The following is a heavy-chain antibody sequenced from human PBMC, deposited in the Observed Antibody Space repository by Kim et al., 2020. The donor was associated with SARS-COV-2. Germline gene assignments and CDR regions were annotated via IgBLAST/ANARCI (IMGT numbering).Heavy chain of an antibody. D-gene: IGHD2-15*01. CDR1: GGSISSSSYY. CDR3: AGQVGGGVGVAAPHYFDY. CDR2: SYYSWST. V-gene: IGHV4-39*01. Sequence: SETLSLTCTVSGGSISSSSYYWGWIRQPPGKGLEWIGSSYYSWSTYYNPSLKSRVTISVDTSKNQFSLKLSSVTAADTAVYYCAGQVGGGVGVAAPHYFDYWGQGTLVTVSS. J-gene: IGHJ4*02.